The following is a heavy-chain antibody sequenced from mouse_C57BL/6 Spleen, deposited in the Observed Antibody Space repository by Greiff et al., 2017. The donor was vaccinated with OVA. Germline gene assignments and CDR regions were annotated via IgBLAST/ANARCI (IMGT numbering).Heavy chain of an antibody. CDR3: VRTTVVARNAMDY. CDR1: GFSFNTYA. D-gene: IGHD1-1*01. Sequence: EVHLVESGGGLVQPKGSLKLSCAASGFSFNTYAMNWVRQAPGKGLEWVARIRSKSNNYATYYADSVKDRFTISRDDSESMLYLQMNNLKTEDTAMYYCVRTTVVARNAMDYWGQGTSVTVSS. J-gene: IGHJ4*01. V-gene: IGHV10-1*01. CDR2: IRSKSNNYAT.